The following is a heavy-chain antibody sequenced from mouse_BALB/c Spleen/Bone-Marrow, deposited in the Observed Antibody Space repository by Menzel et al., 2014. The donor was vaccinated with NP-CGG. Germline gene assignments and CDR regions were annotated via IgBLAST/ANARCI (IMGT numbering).Heavy chain of an antibody. CDR2: ISSGSSTI. D-gene: IGHD2-4*01. CDR1: GFTFSSFG. V-gene: IGHV5-17*02. Sequence: EVQLQQSGGGLVQSGGSRKLSCAASGFTFSSFGMHWVRQAPEKGLEWVAYISSGSSTIYYADTVKGRFTISRDNPKNTLFLQMTSLRSEDTAMYYCASDYDYFDYWGQGTTLTVSS. CDR3: ASDYDYFDY. J-gene: IGHJ2*01.